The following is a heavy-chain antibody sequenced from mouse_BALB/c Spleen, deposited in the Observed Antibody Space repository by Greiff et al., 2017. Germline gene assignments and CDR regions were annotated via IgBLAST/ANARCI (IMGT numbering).Heavy chain of an antibody. J-gene: IGHJ1*01. CDR1: GFTFSSFG. D-gene: IGHD2-2*01. CDR2: ISSGSSTI. V-gene: IGHV5-17*02. CDR3: ARGGYDRYFDG. Sequence: DVQLVESGGGLVQPGGSRKLSCAASGFTFSSFGMHWVRQAPEKGLEWVAYISSGSSTIYYADTVKGRFTISRDNPKNTLFLQMTSLRSEDTAMYYCARGGYDRYFDGWGAGTTVTVSS.